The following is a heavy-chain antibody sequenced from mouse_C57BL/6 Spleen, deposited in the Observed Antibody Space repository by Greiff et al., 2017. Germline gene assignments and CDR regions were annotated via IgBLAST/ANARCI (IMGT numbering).Heavy chain of an antibody. D-gene: IGHD1-1*01. Sequence: EVQRVESGGDLVKPGGSLKLSCAASGFTFSSYGMSWVRQTPDKRLEWVATISSGGSYTYYPDSVKGRFTISRDNAKNTLYLQMSSLKSEDTALYYCARHEYTTVVAPFDYWGQGTTLTVSS. CDR3: ARHEYTTVVAPFDY. CDR1: GFTFSSYG. J-gene: IGHJ2*01. V-gene: IGHV5-6*01. CDR2: ISSGGSYT.